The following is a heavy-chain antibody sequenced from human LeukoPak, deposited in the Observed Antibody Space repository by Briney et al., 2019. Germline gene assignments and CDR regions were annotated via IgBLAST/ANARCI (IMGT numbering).Heavy chain of an antibody. J-gene: IGHJ4*02. CDR3: ARDILRYDGYNYDS. CDR2: VSDSGST. CDR1: GRSFSSCNYH. Sequence: SDTLALTCTVSGRSFSSCNYHWNWIRQPPGKGLEYIGYVSDSGSTNYNPSLKSRVTISVDTSKNQFSLKLTSVTAADTAVYYCARDILRYDGYNYDSWGQGTLVTVSS. D-gene: IGHD5-24*01. V-gene: IGHV4-61*01.